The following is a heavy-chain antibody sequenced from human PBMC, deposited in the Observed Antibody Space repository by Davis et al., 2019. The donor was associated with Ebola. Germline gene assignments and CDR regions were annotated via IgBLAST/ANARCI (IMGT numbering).Heavy chain of an antibody. CDR1: GFTFSSYE. J-gene: IGHJ4*02. Sequence: GGSLRLSCAASGFTFSSYEMNWVRQAPGKGLEWVSYISSSGSTIYYADSVKGRFTISRDNSKNTLYLQMNSLRAEDTAVYYCASLSGYYPLWGQGTLVTVSS. V-gene: IGHV3-48*03. CDR2: ISSSGSTI. CDR3: ASLSGYYPL. D-gene: IGHD3-22*01.